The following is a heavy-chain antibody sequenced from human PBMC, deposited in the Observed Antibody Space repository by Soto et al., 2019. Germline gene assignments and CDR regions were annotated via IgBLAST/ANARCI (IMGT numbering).Heavy chain of an antibody. CDR3: VRDFGDLHDFWSGSDY. CDR2: VFHSGTT. V-gene: IGHV4-38-2*02. J-gene: IGHJ4*02. CDR1: GYSINSGYY. Sequence: PSETLSLTCAVSGYSINSGYYWGWIRQSPGKGLEWIGSVFHSGTTYSTPSLKTQLTISVDTSKNQISLDLNAVTAADTAVYYCVRDFGDLHDFWSGSDYWGQGIPVTVSS. D-gene: IGHD3-3*01.